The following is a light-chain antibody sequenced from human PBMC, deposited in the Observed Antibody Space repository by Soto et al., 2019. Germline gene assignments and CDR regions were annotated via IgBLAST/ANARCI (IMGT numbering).Light chain of an antibody. CDR3: QQYSNWPPYT. CDR1: QSVNSN. CDR2: AAS. V-gene: IGKV3-15*01. J-gene: IGKJ2*01. Sequence: EIVMTQSPATLCVSPGERATLSCRASQSVNSNLAWYQQRPGQAPRLLIYAASTRATGIPARFSGSGSGTEFTLTISSLQSEDFAVYYCQQYSNWPPYTFGQGTKLEIK.